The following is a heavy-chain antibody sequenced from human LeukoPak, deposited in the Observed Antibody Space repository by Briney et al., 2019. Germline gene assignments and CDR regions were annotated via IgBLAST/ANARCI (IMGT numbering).Heavy chain of an antibody. D-gene: IGHD4/OR15-4a*01. CDR3: ARGSAMVNDY. CDR2: ISSSSSYI. CDR1: GFTFSSYS. V-gene: IGHV3-21*01. J-gene: IGHJ4*02. Sequence: PGGSLRLSCAASGFTFSSYSMNWVRQAPGKGLEWVSSISSSSSYIYYADSVKGRFTISRDNAKNSLYLQMNSLRAVDTAVYYCARGSAMVNDYWGQGTLVTVSS.